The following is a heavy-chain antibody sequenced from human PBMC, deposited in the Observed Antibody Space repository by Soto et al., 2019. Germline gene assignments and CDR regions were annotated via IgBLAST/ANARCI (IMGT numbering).Heavy chain of an antibody. Sequence: QVQLVQSGAEVKKPGASVKVSCQASGYTFTNYAISWVRQAPGQGHEWMGWISASTRNTDQAQNFQGRVTMTIDTSTNTANMELRSLRSDDTAVYYCARCYCSVGSCYACWHFDLWGRGTLVTVSS. CDR1: GYTFTNYA. D-gene: IGHD2-15*01. CDR3: ARCYCSVGSCYACWHFDL. V-gene: IGHV1-18*01. J-gene: IGHJ2*01. CDR2: ISASTRNT.